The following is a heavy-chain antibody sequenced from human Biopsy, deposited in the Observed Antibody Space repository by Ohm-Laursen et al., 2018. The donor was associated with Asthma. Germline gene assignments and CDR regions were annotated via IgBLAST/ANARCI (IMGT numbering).Heavy chain of an antibody. D-gene: IGHD6-13*01. CDR2: IYYSGTT. J-gene: IGHJ5*02. Sequence: GTLSLTCSLSSGSGGYMRSGNYYWGWIRQPPGKGLEWIGSIYYSGTTYYNPSLESRVTVSADTSKNQFSLKLTSVTAADTAVYYCVRGSSSWHHGPFHYYYGLDLWGQGTLVTVSS. V-gene: IGHV4-39*01. CDR3: VRGSSSWHHGPFHYYYGLDL. CDR1: SGSGGYMRSGNYY.